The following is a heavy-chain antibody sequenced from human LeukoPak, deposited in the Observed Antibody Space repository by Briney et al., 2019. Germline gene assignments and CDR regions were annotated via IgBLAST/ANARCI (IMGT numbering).Heavy chain of an antibody. J-gene: IGHJ3*02. CDR3: ARDGAVAGTNAFDI. CDR1: GGSFSGYY. V-gene: IGHV4-34*01. CDR2: INHSGST. D-gene: IGHD6-19*01. Sequence: SETLSLTCAVYGGSFSGYYWSWIRQPPGKGLEWIGEINHSGSTNYNPSLKSRVTISVDTSKNQFSLKLSSVTAADTAVYYCARDGAVAGTNAFDIWGQGTMVTVSS.